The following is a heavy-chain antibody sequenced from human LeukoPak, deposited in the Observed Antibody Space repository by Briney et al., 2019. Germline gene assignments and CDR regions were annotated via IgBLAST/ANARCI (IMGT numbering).Heavy chain of an antibody. J-gene: IGHJ3*02. D-gene: IGHD3-10*01. CDR2: IYYSGST. CDR1: GVSISSYY. CDR3: ARGPLGELFNDAFDI. Sequence: SETLSLTCTVSGVSISSYYWSWIRQPPGKGLEWIGYIYYSGSTNYNPSLKSRVTISVDTSKNQFSLKLSSVTAADTAVYYCARGPLGELFNDAFDIWGQGTLVTVSS. V-gene: IGHV4-59*01.